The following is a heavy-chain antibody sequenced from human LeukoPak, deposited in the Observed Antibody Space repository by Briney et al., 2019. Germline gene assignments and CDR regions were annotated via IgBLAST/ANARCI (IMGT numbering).Heavy chain of an antibody. Sequence: ASVKVSCKASGYTFTSYYMHWVRQAPGQGLEWMGIINPSGGSTSYAQKFQGRVTMTRGTSTSTVYMELSSLRSEDTAVYYCAREEKEEDYGSGSHFDYWGQGTLVTVSS. CDR2: INPSGGST. D-gene: IGHD3-10*01. CDR3: AREEKEEDYGSGSHFDY. V-gene: IGHV1-46*01. CDR1: GYTFTSYY. J-gene: IGHJ4*02.